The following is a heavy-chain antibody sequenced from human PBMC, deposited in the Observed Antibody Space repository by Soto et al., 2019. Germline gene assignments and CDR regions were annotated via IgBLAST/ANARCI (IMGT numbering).Heavy chain of an antibody. Sequence: QVQLVQSGAEVKKPGASVKVSCKASGYTFTSYGISWVRQAPGQGLEWMGWISAYNGNTNYAQKLQGRVTMTTDTSTSTAYVELRSLRSDDTAVYYCANYCSSTSCYNGMDVWGQGTTVTVSS. CDR3: ANYCSSTSCYNGMDV. CDR1: GYTFTSYG. CDR2: ISAYNGNT. V-gene: IGHV1-18*01. J-gene: IGHJ6*02. D-gene: IGHD2-2*02.